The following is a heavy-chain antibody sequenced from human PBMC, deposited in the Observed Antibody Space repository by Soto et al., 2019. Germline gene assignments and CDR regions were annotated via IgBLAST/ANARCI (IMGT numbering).Heavy chain of an antibody. Sequence: GGSLRLSCAASGFTFSSYGMHWVRQAPGKGLEWVAVIWYDGSNKYYADSVKGRFTISRDNSKNTLYLQMNSLGVEDTAVYYCARGTLRGDYGADYWGQGTLVTVSS. V-gene: IGHV3-33*01. J-gene: IGHJ4*02. D-gene: IGHD2-21*02. CDR1: GFTFSSYG. CDR2: IWYDGSNK. CDR3: ARGTLRGDYGADY.